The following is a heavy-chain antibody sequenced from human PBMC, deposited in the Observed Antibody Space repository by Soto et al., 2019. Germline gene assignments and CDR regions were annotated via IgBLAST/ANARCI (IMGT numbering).Heavy chain of an antibody. CDR3: ATRGYCSGGSCPANSGDYYYGMDV. V-gene: IGHV1-24*01. CDR2: FDPEDGET. CDR1: GYTLTELS. J-gene: IGHJ6*02. Sequence: ASVKVSCKASGYTLTELSMHWVRQAPGKGLEWMGGFDPEDGETIYAQKFQGRVTMTEDTSTDTAYMELSSLRSEDTAVYYCATRGYCSGGSCPANSGDYYYGMDVWGQGTTVTVSS. D-gene: IGHD2-15*01.